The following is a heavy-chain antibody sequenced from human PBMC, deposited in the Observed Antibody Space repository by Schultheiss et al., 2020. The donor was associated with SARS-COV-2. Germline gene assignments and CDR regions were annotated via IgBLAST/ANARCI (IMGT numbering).Heavy chain of an antibody. CDR2: INHSGST. D-gene: IGHD2-15*01. CDR1: GGSFSGYY. J-gene: IGHJ4*02. V-gene: IGHV4-34*01. CDR3: ATQGPRYCSGGSCLDY. Sequence: SETLSLTCAVYGGSFSGYYWSWIRQPPGKGLEWIGEINHSGSTNYNPSLKSRVTISVDTSKNQFSLKLSSVTAADTAVYYCATQGPRYCSGGSCLDYWGQGTLVTVSS.